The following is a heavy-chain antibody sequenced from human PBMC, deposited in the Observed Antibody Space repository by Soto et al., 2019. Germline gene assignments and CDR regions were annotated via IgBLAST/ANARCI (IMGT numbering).Heavy chain of an antibody. V-gene: IGHV1-18*01. CDR1: GYTFTSYG. CDR2: ISAYNGNT. D-gene: IGHD6-19*01. Sequence: APVKVSSKASGYTFTSYGISWVRQAPGQGLEWMGWISAYNGNTNYAQKLQGRVTMTTDTSTSTAYMELRSLRSDDTAVYYCARDVSSGWYGWFDPWGQGTLVTVSS. J-gene: IGHJ5*02. CDR3: ARDVSSGWYGWFDP.